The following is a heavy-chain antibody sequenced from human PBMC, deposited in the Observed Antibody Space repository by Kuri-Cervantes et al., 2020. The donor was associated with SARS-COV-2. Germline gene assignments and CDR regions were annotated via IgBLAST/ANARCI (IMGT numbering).Heavy chain of an antibody. CDR3: ARCSGITGTDFYYYYGMDV. CDR1: GFTFSSYA. V-gene: IGHV3-23*01. Sequence: ETLSLTCAASGFTFSSYAMSWVRQAPGKGLEWVSAISGSGGSTYYADSVKGRFTISRDNSKNTLYLQMNSLRAEDTAVYYCARCSGITGTDFYYYYGMDVWGQGTTVTVSS. CDR2: ISGSGGST. J-gene: IGHJ6*02. D-gene: IGHD1-7*01.